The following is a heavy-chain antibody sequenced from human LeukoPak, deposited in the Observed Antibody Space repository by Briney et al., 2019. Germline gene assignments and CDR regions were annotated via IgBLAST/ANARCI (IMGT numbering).Heavy chain of an antibody. Sequence: GGSLRLSCAASGFTFSDYYMSWIRQAPGKGLEGVSYISSSGSTIYYADSVKGRFTISRDNAKNSLYLQMNSLRAEDTAVYYCARETAYSGYDYDYWGQGTLVTVSS. CDR3: ARETAYSGYDYDY. J-gene: IGHJ4*02. V-gene: IGHV3-11*04. CDR1: GFTFSDYY. D-gene: IGHD5-12*01. CDR2: ISSSGSTI.